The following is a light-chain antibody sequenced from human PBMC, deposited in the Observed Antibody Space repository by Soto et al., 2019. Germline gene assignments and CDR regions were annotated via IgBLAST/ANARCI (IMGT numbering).Light chain of an antibody. CDR1: SSDVGGYNY. CDR3: SSYTSSSTLWV. Sequence: QSALPQPASVSGFPGQSITISCTGTSSDVGGYNYVSWYQQHPGKAPKLMIYDVSNRPSGVSNRFSGSKSGNTASLTISGLQAEDEADYYCSSYTSSSTLWVFGTGTKVTVL. CDR2: DVS. J-gene: IGLJ1*01. V-gene: IGLV2-14*01.